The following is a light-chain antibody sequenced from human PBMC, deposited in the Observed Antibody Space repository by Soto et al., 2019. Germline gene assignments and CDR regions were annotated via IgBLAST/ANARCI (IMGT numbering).Light chain of an antibody. J-gene: IGKJ4*01. CDR1: QSVSSY. V-gene: IGKV3-11*01. Sequence: EIMLTQSPATLSLSPGERATLSCRASQSVSSYLAWYQQKPGQAPRLLIYDASTRATGIPARFSGSGSGTDFTLTISSLEPEDLALYYCQQRYNWPASFGGGTKVDIK. CDR2: DAS. CDR3: QQRYNWPAS.